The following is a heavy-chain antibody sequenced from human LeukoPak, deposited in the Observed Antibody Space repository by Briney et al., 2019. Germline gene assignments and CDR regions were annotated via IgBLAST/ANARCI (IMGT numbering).Heavy chain of an antibody. Sequence: PGGSLRLSCAASGFTFSSYGMHWVRQAPGKGLEWVAFIRYDGSNKYYADSVKGRFTISRDNSKNTLYLQMNSLRAEDTAVYYCAKDPNEYSSIPDNWFDPWGQGTLVTVSS. J-gene: IGHJ5*02. CDR2: IRYDGSNK. V-gene: IGHV3-30*02. CDR1: GFTFSSYG. CDR3: AKDPNEYSSIPDNWFDP. D-gene: IGHD6-6*01.